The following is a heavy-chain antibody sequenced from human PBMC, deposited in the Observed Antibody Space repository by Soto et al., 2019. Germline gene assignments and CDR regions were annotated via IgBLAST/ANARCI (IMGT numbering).Heavy chain of an antibody. D-gene: IGHD3-3*01. J-gene: IGHJ4*02. CDR2: ISGSGDIT. CDR3: AKDSRDFWSGYEGLIPHFYL. Sequence: LLESGGRLVRPGGSLRLSCVASGFAYSSFAMNWVRQAPGRGLEWVAIISGSGDITYYIDSVKGRFTISRDNSKSTLYLQMNSLRAEDTAVYYCAKDSRDFWSGYEGLIPHFYLWGQGSLVTVSS. CDR1: GFAYSSFA. V-gene: IGHV3-23*01.